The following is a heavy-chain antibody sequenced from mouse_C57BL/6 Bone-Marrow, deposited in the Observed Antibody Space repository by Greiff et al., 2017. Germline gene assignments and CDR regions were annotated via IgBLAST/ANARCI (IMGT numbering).Heavy chain of an antibody. J-gene: IGHJ4*01. V-gene: IGHV1-4*01. CDR1: GYTFTSYT. CDR3: ARDRNYAMDY. CDR2: INTSSGYT. Sequence: VQLQESGAELARPGASVKMSCKASGYTFTSYTMHWVKQRPGQGLEWIGYINTSSGYTKYNQKFKDKATLTADKSSSTAYMQLSSLTSEDSAVYYCARDRNYAMDYWGQGTSVTVSS.